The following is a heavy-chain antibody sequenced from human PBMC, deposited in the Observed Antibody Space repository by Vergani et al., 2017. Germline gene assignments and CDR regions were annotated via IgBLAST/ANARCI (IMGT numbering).Heavy chain of an antibody. Sequence: EMQLLESGGGLVQPGGSLRLSCAASGFTFSSYAMGWVRQAPGKGLEWISVISGSGGSTKYADSVKGRFTISRVNSKSTLYLQMNSLRAEDTAIYYCAKGGWNYWFDSWGQGTLVIVS. D-gene: IGHD1-1*01. CDR3: AKGGWNYWFDS. J-gene: IGHJ5*01. V-gene: IGHV3-23*01. CDR2: ISGSGGST. CDR1: GFTFSSYA.